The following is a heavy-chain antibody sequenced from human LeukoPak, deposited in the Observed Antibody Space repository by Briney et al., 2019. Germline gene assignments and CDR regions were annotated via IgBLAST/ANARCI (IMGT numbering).Heavy chain of an antibody. CDR1: GFTFSSYG. V-gene: IGHV3-30*02. CDR3: AKDLINYYDSSGSELGPGFDY. CDR2: IRYDGSNK. D-gene: IGHD3-22*01. J-gene: IGHJ4*02. Sequence: PGGSLRLSCAASGFTFSSYGMHWVRQAPGKGLEWVAFIRYDGSNKYYADSVKGRFTISRDNSKNTLYLQMNSLRAEDTAVYYCAKDLINYYDSSGSELGPGFDYWGQGTLVTVSS.